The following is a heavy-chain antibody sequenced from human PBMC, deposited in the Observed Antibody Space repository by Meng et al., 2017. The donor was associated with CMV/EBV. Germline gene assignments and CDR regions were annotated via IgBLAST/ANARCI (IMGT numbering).Heavy chain of an antibody. V-gene: IGHV3-21*01. J-gene: IGHJ6*02. CDR2: ISSSSSYI. CDR3: ARTPYDFWSGYGPLNARGCMDV. D-gene: IGHD3-3*01. Sequence: GESLKISCAASGFTFSSYAMSWVRQAPGKGLEWVSSISSSSSYIYYADSVKGRFTISRDNAKNSLYLQMNSLRAEDTAVYYCARTPYDFWSGYGPLNARGCMDVWGQGTTVTVSS. CDR1: GFTFSSYA.